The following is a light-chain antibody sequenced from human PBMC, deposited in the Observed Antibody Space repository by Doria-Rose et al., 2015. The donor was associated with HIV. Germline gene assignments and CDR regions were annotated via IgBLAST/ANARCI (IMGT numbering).Light chain of an antibody. CDR3: QQYYSYPPT. Sequence: TITCRASQDISNYSAWYQQKPGKAPKLLIYAASTLQSGVPSRFSGSGSGTDFTLTISYLQSEDFATYYCQQYYSYPPTFGQGTKVEVK. CDR2: AAS. V-gene: IGKV1-8*01. CDR1: QDISNY. J-gene: IGKJ1*01.